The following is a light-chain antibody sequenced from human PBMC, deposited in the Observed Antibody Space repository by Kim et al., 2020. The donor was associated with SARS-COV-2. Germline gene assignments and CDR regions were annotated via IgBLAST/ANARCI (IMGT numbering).Light chain of an antibody. Sequence: SYELTQPLSVSVALGQTATIPCGGNNIEDKNVHWYHQRPGQAPVLVMFRDKKRPSGIPERLSGSNSGNTATLTISRVEAGDEGDYYCQAGDRRAVIFGGG. CDR3: QAGDRRAVI. V-gene: IGLV3-9*01. CDR1: NIEDKN. J-gene: IGLJ2*01. CDR2: RDK.